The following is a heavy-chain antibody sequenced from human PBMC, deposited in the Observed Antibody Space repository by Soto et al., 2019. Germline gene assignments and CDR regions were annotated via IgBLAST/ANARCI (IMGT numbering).Heavy chain of an antibody. CDR3: AARGNYYYYGMDV. CDR2: IVVGSGNT. J-gene: IGHJ6*02. Sequence: QMQLVQSGPEVKKPGTSVKVSCKASGFTFTSSAVQWVRQARGQRLEWIGWIVVGSGNTNYAQKFQERVTITRDMSTSTGYMELSSLRSEDTAVYYCAARGNYYYYGMDVWGQGTTVTVSS. D-gene: IGHD3-10*01. CDR1: GFTFTSSA. V-gene: IGHV1-58*01.